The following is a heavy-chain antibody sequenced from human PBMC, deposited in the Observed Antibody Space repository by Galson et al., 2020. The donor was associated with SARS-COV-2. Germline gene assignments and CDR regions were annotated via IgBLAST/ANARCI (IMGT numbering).Heavy chain of an antibody. Sequence: GESLKISCKASGYTFTSYGISWVRQAPGQGLEWMGWISAYNGNTNYAQKLQGRVTMTTDTSTSTAYMELRSLRSDDTAVYYCARATIAKYSSAEAIDPWGQGTLVTVSS. CDR1: GYTFTSYG. CDR2: ISAYNGNT. V-gene: IGHV1-18*01. CDR3: ARATIAKYSSAEAIDP. D-gene: IGHD6-19*01. J-gene: IGHJ5*02.